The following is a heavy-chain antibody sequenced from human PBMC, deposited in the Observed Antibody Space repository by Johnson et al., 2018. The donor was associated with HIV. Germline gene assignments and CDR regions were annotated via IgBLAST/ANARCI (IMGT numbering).Heavy chain of an antibody. CDR2: IRYDGSNK. J-gene: IGHJ3*02. D-gene: IGHD5-12*01. Sequence: QVQLVESGGTLMQPGGSLRFSCAASELTVSVNYISWVRQAPGKGLEWVAFIRYDGSNKYYADSVKGRFTISRDNSKNTLYLQMNSLRAEDTAVYYCAKDISQWLIRAFDIWGQGTMVTVSS. V-gene: IGHV3-30*02. CDR1: ELTVSVNY. CDR3: AKDISQWLIRAFDI.